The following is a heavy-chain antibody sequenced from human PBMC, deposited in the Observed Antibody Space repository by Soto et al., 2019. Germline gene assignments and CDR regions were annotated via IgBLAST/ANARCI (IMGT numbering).Heavy chain of an antibody. CDR1: GFTFSSYA. Sequence: QVQLMESGGGVVQPGRSLRLSCAASGFTFSSYAMHWVRQASGKGLEWVAVISYDGSNKYYADSVKGRFTISRDNSKNTLYLQMNSLRAEDTAVYYCAREAYYGSGFCDYWGQGTLVTVSS. CDR3: AREAYYGSGFCDY. CDR2: ISYDGSNK. V-gene: IGHV3-30-3*01. J-gene: IGHJ4*02. D-gene: IGHD3-10*01.